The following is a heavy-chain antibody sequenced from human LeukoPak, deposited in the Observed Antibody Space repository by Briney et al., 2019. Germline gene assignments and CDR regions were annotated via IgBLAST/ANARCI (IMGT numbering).Heavy chain of an antibody. CDR3: AKGAYYYYMDV. CDR2: ISSDGGST. V-gene: IGHV3-64*02. J-gene: IGHJ6*03. CDR1: GFTFSGYA. Sequence: GGSLRLSCAASGFTFSGYATYWVRQAPGKGLEYVSAISSDGGSTYYADSVKGRFTISRDNSKNTLYLQMGSLRVEDMAVYYCAKGAYYYYMDVWGKGTTVTVSS. D-gene: IGHD3-16*01.